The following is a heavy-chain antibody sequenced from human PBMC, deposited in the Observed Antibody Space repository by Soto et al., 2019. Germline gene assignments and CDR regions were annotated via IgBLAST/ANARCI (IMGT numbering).Heavy chain of an antibody. Sequence: GGSLRLSCAASGFTFSDYYMSWIRQAPGKGLEWVSYISSSGSTIYYADSVKGRFTISRDNAKNSLYLQMNSLRAEDTAVYYCARDLPIPRFTRYCSSTSCLGVGYMDVWGKGTTVTVSS. CDR2: ISSSGSTI. D-gene: IGHD2-2*01. CDR1: GFTFSDYY. J-gene: IGHJ6*03. CDR3: ARDLPIPRFTRYCSSTSCLGVGYMDV. V-gene: IGHV3-11*01.